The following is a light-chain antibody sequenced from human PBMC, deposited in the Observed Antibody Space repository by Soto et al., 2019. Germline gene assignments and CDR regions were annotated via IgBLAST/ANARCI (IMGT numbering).Light chain of an antibody. CDR3: QQYTNTNNPWM. CDR1: QTISTW. Sequence: DIQVTQSPPTLSASVGDRVTITCGASQTISTWMAWYQQKPGKAPKLLVYDASTLQSGVASRLSGSGSGKEFTLIISGLQTDDSATYYCQQYTNTNNPWMFGQGTKVDIK. J-gene: IGKJ1*01. V-gene: IGKV1-5*01. CDR2: DAS.